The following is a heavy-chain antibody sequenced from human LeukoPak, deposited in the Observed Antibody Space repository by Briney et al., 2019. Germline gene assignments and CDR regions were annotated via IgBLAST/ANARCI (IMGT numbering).Heavy chain of an antibody. CDR2: ISYDGSNK. J-gene: IGHJ4*02. D-gene: IGHD2-15*01. V-gene: IGHV3-30*04. CDR3: ARTNNVVVVAATSDY. CDR1: GFTFSSYA. Sequence: GGSLRLSCAASGFTFSSYAMHWVRQAPGKGLEWVAVISYDGSNKYYADSVKGRFTISRDNSKNTLYLQMNSLRAEDTAVYYCARTNNVVVVAATSDYWGQGTLVTVSS.